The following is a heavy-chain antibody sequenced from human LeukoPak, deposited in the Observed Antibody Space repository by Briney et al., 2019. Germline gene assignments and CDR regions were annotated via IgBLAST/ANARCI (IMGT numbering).Heavy chain of an antibody. CDR1: GFTFSSYA. CDR2: ISYDGSNK. V-gene: IGHV3-30-3*01. Sequence: YPGGSLRLSCAASGFTFSSYAMHWVRQAPGKGLEWVAVISYDGSNKYYADSVKGRFTISRDNSKNTLYLQMNSLRAEDTAVYYCARDDELWLQRGIDYWGQGTLVTVSS. D-gene: IGHD5-24*01. CDR3: ARDDELWLQRGIDY. J-gene: IGHJ4*02.